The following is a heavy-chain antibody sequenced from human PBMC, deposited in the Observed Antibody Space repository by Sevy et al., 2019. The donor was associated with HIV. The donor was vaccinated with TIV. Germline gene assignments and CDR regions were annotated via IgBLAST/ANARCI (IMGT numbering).Heavy chain of an antibody. CDR3: SISRYGDKPYSFDY. D-gene: IGHD4-17*01. J-gene: IGHJ4*02. CDR2: FRVKANGYAT. CDR1: GFTFSGSA. V-gene: IGHV3-73*01. Sequence: GGSLRLSCAVPGFTFSGSAIHWVRQASGKGLEWVGRFRVKANGYATAYAGSVKGRFTIPRDDSKNTAYLQMNSLKTEDTAVYYISISRYGDKPYSFDYWGQGTLVTVSS.